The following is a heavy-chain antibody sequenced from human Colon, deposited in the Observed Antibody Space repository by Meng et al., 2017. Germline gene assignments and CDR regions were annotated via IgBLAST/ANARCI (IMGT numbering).Heavy chain of an antibody. J-gene: IGHJ3*02. CDR1: GFTFSNYA. Sequence: GGSLRLSCAASGFTFSNYAMHWVRQAPGKGLDWMAVISYDGSNKYYADSVKGRFTISRDNSKNTLFLQMNSLRAEETALYYCARDSDLLEAGAFEIWGQGTMVTVSS. CDR2: ISYDGSNK. CDR3: ARDSDLLEAGAFEI. D-gene: IGHD1-1*01. V-gene: IGHV3-30*04.